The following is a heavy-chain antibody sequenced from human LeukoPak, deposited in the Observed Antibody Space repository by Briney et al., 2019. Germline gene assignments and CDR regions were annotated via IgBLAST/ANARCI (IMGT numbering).Heavy chain of an antibody. V-gene: IGHV4-39*07. CDR3: ARGRRAPLGMDV. CDR2: IYYSGST. CDR1: GGSISSSSYY. Sequence: PSETLSLTCTVSGGSISSSSYYWGWIRQPPGKGLEWIGSIYYSGSTYYNPSLKSRVTISVDKSKNQFSLKLSSVTAADTAVYYCARGRRAPLGMDVWGQGTTVTVSS. J-gene: IGHJ6*02.